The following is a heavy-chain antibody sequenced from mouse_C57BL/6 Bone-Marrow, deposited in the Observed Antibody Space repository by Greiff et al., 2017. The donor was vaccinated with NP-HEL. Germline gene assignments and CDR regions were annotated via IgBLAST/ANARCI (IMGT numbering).Heavy chain of an antibody. J-gene: IGHJ1*03. CDR2: INPNNGGT. CDR3: ARDGYYSSWYFDV. CDR1: GYTFTDYY. Sequence: EVQLQQSGPELVKPGASVKISCKASGYTFTDYYMNWVKQTHGKSLEWIGAINPNNGGTSYNQKFKGKATLTVDKSSSTAYMELRSLTSEASAVYYCARDGYYSSWYFDVWGTGTTVTVSS. D-gene: IGHD2-3*01. V-gene: IGHV1-26*01.